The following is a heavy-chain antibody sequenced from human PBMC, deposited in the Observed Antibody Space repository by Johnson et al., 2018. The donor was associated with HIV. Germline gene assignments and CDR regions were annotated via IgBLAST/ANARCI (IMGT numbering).Heavy chain of an antibody. J-gene: IGHJ3*01. CDR3: ASDWGSRHAFDV. CDR2: IYSGDST. V-gene: IGHV3-30*04. CDR1: GFTFSSYA. Sequence: QVQLVESGGGVVQPGRSLRLSCAASGFTFSSYAMHWVRQAPGKGLEWVAVIYSGDSTYYADSVKGRFTISRDNSKDTLYLQLNSLRAEDTAVYYCASDWGSRHAFDVWGQGTMVTVSS. D-gene: IGHD7-27*01.